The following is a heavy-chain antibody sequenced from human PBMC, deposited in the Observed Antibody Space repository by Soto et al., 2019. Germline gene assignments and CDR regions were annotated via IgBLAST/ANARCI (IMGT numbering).Heavy chain of an antibody. V-gene: IGHV1-3*01. J-gene: IGHJ4*02. CDR2: INAGNVNT. D-gene: IGHD5-12*01. Sequence: QVHLVQSGAEVKKPGASVMISCKASGFTFSKYAMQGVRQALGQRPEWMGWINAGNVNTKYSQKFQDRFTITRNTSANTAYMDLRSLTSEDTAVYFCAREIWVATSASYYFDTWGQRTQVTVSS. CDR1: GFTFSKYA. CDR3: AREIWVATSASYYFDT.